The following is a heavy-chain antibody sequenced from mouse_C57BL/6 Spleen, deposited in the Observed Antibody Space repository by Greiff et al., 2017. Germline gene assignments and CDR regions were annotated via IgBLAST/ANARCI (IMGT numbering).Heavy chain of an antibody. CDR2: INPGSGGT. D-gene: IGHD1-1*01. CDR3: ARSDYGSSYGAMDY. J-gene: IGHJ4*01. V-gene: IGHV1-54*01. Sequence: QVHVKQSGAELVRPGTSVKVSCKASGYAFTNYLIEWVKQRPGQGLEWIGVINPGSGGTNYNEKFKGKATLTADKSSSTAYMQLSSLTSEDSAVYFCARSDYGSSYGAMDYWGQGTSVTVSS. CDR1: GYAFTNYL.